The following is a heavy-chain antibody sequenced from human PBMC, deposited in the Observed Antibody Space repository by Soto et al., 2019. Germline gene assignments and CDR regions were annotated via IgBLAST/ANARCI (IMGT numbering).Heavy chain of an antibody. CDR2: ISYDGSNK. Sequence: QVQPVESGGGVVQPGRSLRLSCAASGFTFSSYAMHWVRQAPGKGLEWVAVISYDGSNKYYADSVKGRFTISRDNSKNTLYLQMNSLRAGDTAVYYCARVRYGDYFDAFDIWGQGTMVTVSS. J-gene: IGHJ3*02. CDR3: ARVRYGDYFDAFDI. D-gene: IGHD4-17*01. CDR1: GFTFSSYA. V-gene: IGHV3-30-3*01.